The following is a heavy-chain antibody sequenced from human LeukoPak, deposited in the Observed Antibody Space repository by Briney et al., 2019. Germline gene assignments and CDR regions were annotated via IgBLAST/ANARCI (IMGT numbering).Heavy chain of an antibody. J-gene: IGHJ4*02. CDR3: ARPNKAAQYGPFDY. D-gene: IGHD6-6*01. V-gene: IGHV1-69*05. CDR1: GGTFTNYA. CDR2: IIPVYGTA. Sequence: ASVKVSCKASGGTFTNYAISWVRQAPGQGLEWMGGIIPVYGTASYAQNFQGKVTITTDESTSTSYLELSSLRSEDTAVYYCARPNKAAQYGPFDYWGQGTLVTASS.